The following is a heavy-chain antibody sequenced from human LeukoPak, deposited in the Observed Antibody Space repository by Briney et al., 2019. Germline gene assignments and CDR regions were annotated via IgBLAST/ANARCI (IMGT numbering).Heavy chain of an antibody. CDR2: IYYSGST. CDR3: ARMGGDDAFDI. D-gene: IGHD3-10*01. Sequence: SETLSLTCTVSGGSISSYYWSWIRQPPGKGLEWIGYIYYSGSTNYNPSLKSRVTISVDTSKNQFSLKLSSVAAADTAVYYCARMGGDDAFDIWGQGTMVTVSS. J-gene: IGHJ3*02. CDR1: GGSISSYY. V-gene: IGHV4-59*01.